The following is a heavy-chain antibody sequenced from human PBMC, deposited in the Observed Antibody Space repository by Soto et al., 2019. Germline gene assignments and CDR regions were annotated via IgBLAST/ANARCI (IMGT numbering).Heavy chain of an antibody. D-gene: IGHD5-12*01. CDR3: ARGVRWLQYDY. J-gene: IGHJ4*02. Sequence: LSVTCTVSGGCISSYYWSWIRQPPGKGLEWIGYIYYSGSTNYNPSLKSRVTTSVDTSKNQFSLKLSSVTAADTAVYFCARGVRWLQYDYWGRGTLVTVSS. CDR1: GGCISSYY. V-gene: IGHV4-59*08. CDR2: IYYSGST.